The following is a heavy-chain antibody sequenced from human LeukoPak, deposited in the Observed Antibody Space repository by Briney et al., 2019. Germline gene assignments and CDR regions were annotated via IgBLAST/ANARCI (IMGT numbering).Heavy chain of an antibody. CDR2: MNPNSGNT. CDR3: ARVHYDFWSGFWDYFDY. J-gene: IGHJ4*02. CDR1: GYTFTSYD. D-gene: IGHD3-3*01. V-gene: IGHV1-8*01. Sequence: GASVKVSCKASGYTFTSYDINWVRQATGHGLEWMGWMNPNSGNTGYAQKFQGRDTMTRNTSISTAYMELSSLRSEDTAVYYCARVHYDFWSGFWDYFDYWGQGTLVTVSS.